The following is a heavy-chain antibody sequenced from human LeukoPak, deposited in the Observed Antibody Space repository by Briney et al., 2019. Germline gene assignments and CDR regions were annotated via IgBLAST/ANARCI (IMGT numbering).Heavy chain of an antibody. CDR3: AREYSGYGNERYFDY. J-gene: IGHJ4*02. Sequence: PGGSLRLSCAASGFTFSDYYMTWIRQAPGKGLEWVSFISSSGSTIYYADSVKGRFTISRDNAKNSLYLQMNSLRAEDTAVYYCAREYSGYGNERYFDYWGQGTLVTVSS. CDR1: GFTFSDYY. V-gene: IGHV3-11*01. D-gene: IGHD5-12*01. CDR2: ISSSGSTI.